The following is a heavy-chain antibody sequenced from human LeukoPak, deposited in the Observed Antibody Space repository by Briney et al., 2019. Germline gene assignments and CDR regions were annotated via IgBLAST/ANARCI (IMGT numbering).Heavy chain of an antibody. D-gene: IGHD6-13*01. CDR2: IYPGDSDT. J-gene: IGHJ4*02. V-gene: IGHV5-51*01. Sequence: GESLKISCKGSGYSFTSYWIGWVRQMPWKGLEWIGIIYPGDSDTRYSPPFQGQVTISADKSISTAYLQWSSLKASDTAMYYCARHSTLVAAAGQDYWGQGTLVTVSS. CDR3: ARHSTLVAAAGQDY. CDR1: GYSFTSYW.